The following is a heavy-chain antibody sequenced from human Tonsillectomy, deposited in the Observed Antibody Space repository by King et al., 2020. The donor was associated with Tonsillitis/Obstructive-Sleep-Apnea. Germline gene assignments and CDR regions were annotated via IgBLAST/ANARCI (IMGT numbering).Heavy chain of an antibody. J-gene: IGHJ6*03. D-gene: IGHD3-10*01. CDR1: GFTFSSYD. Sequence: VQLVESGGGLVQPGGSLRLSCAASGFTFSSYDMHWVRQATGKGLEWVSTINTTDDTFYPGSVKGRFTISREDAKNSLYLQMNSLRAGDTAVYYCTRARPALVRGAPYYYYYMDVWGKGTTVTVSS. CDR3: TRARPALVRGAPYYYYYMDV. CDR2: INTTDDT. V-gene: IGHV3-13*04.